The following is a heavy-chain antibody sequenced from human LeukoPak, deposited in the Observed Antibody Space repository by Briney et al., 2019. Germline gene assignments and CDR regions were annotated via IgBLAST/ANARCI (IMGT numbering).Heavy chain of an antibody. CDR3: ARESPACGEDCYFDY. V-gene: IGHV3-66*01. CDR1: GFTVSTTD. Sequence: GGSLRLSCAASGFTVSTTDMSWVRQAPGKGLEWVSIIYSGDNTYYADSVKGRFTISRDNSKNTLYLQMNSLRAEDTAVYYCARESPACGEDCYFDYWGQGTLVTVSS. CDR2: IYSGDNT. D-gene: IGHD2-21*02. J-gene: IGHJ4*02.